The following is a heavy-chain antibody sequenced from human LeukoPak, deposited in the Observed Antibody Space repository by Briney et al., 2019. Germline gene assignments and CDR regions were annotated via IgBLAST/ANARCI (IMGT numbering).Heavy chain of an antibody. J-gene: IGHJ4*02. CDR1: GYTFTSYD. V-gene: IGHV1-8*01. CDR2: MNPNSGNT. Sequence: ASVKVSCKASGYTFTSYDINWVRQATGQGLEWMGWMNPNSGNTGYAQKFQGRVTMTRNTSISTAYMELSSLRSEDTAVYYCARVLVCSSTSCRGPLAYWGQGTLDTVSS. CDR3: ARVLVCSSTSCRGPLAY. D-gene: IGHD2-2*01.